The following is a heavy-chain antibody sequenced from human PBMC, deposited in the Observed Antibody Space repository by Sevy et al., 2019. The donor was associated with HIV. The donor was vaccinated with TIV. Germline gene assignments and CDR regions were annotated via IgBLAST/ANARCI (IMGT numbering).Heavy chain of an antibody. J-gene: IGHJ3*02. D-gene: IGHD2-15*01. Sequence: GGSLRLSCAASGFTFSSYAMSWVRQAPGKGLEWVSAISGSGGSTYYADSVKGRFTISRDNSKNTMYLQMNSLRAEDTAVYYCAKAIVVVAAILFGVASDIWGQGTMVTVSS. V-gene: IGHV3-23*01. CDR2: ISGSGGST. CDR1: GFTFSSYA. CDR3: AKAIVVVAAILFGVASDI.